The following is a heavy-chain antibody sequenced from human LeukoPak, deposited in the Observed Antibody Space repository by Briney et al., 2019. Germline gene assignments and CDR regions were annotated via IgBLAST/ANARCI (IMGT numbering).Heavy chain of an antibody. D-gene: IGHD5-24*01. CDR3: ATPALEMATTTLYYYYYYMDV. J-gene: IGHJ6*03. CDR2: IIPILGTA. CDR1: GGTFSSYA. V-gene: IGHV1-69*10. Sequence: ASVKVSCKASGGTFSSYAISWVRQAPGQGLEWMGGIIPILGTANYAQKFQGRVTITADKSTSTAYMELSSLRSEDTAVYYCATPALEMATTTLYYYYYYMDVWGKGTTVTVSS.